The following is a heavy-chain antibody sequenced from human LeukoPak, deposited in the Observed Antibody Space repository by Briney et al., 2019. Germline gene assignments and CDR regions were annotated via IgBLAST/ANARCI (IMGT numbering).Heavy chain of an antibody. Sequence: SLSLSCAASGFTSSDYYMSWIRQAPGKGLGWVSYISSSGSTIDYAESVQSTFTISRDNAKNSLYLQMTSLSAEDTAVYYCARRSRVVVQAAVGPGYYYYMDVWGKGKPVTVSS. CDR1: GFTSSDYY. J-gene: IGHJ6*03. CDR3: ARRSRVVVQAAVGPGYYYYMDV. CDR2: ISSSGSTI. V-gene: IGHV3-11*04. D-gene: IGHD2-2*01.